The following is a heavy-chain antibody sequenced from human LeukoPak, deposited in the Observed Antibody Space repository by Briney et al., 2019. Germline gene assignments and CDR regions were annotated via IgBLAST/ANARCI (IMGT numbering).Heavy chain of an antibody. CDR2: IRYDGYEK. J-gene: IGHJ4*02. CDR3: AQERDRRGYFDY. CDR1: GFTFRSNA. V-gene: IGHV3-30*02. D-gene: IGHD2-15*01. Sequence: GGSLRLSCAASGFTFRSNAMHWVRQAPGKGLEWVTFIRYDGYEKYYADSVKGRFTVSRDNSKNTLYLQMNSLRVEDTAVYYCAQERDRRGYFDYWGQGTLVTVSS.